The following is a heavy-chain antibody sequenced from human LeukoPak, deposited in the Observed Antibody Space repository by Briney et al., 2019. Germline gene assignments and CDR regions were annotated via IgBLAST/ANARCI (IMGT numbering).Heavy chain of an antibody. V-gene: IGHV4-59*01. CDR2: IYYTGST. Sequence: SETLSLTCTVSGGSISNYYWSWIRLAPGKGLEWIGFIYYTGSTNYSPSLKTRVTISLDTSKNQFSLKLTSVTAADTAVYYCARSGYSFGSGYFFDYWGQGTLVTVSS. J-gene: IGHJ4*02. CDR3: ARSGYSFGSGYFFDY. CDR1: GGSISNYY. D-gene: IGHD5-18*01.